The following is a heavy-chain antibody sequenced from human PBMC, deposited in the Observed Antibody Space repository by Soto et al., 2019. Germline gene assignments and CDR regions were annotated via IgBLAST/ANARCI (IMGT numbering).Heavy chain of an antibody. V-gene: IGHV4-39*01. CDR2: ITYSGST. CDR3: ARHHDS. J-gene: IGHJ4*02. CDR1: GGSISSTSYY. Sequence: PSETLSLTCTVSGGSISSTSYYWGWIRQPPGKGLEWIGSITYSGSTYYNSSLKSRVTISVDTSKNQFSLKLSSVTAADTAVYYCARHHDSWGQGTLVTVSS.